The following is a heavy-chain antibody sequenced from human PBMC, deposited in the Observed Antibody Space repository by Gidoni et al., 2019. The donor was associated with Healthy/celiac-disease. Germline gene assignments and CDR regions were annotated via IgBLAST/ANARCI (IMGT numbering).Heavy chain of an antibody. CDR2: INTNTGNP. CDR1: GYSFTSYV. D-gene: IGHD2-21*02. CDR3: ARGYDCGGDCSDWFDP. V-gene: IGHV7-4-1*02. Sequence: QVQLVQSGSELKKPGASVKVACKASGYSFTSYVMNWVRQAPGQGLEWMGWINTNTGNPRYAPGFTGRFVFSLDTSVSTAFLQISSLKAEDTAVYYCARGYDCGGDCSDWFDPWGQGTLVTVSS. J-gene: IGHJ5*02.